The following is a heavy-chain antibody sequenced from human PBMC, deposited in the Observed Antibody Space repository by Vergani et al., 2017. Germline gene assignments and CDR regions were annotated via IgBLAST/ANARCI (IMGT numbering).Heavy chain of an antibody. CDR1: GYTFTSYA. J-gene: IGHJ5*02. CDR2: INTNTGNP. CDR3: ARAGRTVTTGGNWVDP. V-gene: IGHV7-4-1*02. D-gene: IGHD4-17*01. Sequence: QVQLLQSGAAVRKPGSSVTVSCKASGYTFTSYAMNWVRQAPGQGLEWMGWINTNTGNPTYAQGFTGRFVFSLDTSVSTAYLQISSLKAEDTAVYYCARAGRTVTTGGNWVDPWGQGTLVTVSS.